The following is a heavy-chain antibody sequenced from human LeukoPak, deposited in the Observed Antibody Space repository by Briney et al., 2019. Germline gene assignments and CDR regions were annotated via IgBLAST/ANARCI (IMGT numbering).Heavy chain of an antibody. V-gene: IGHV4-4*02. Sequence: SETLSLTCAVSGGSISSSNWWSWVRQPPGKGLEWIGEIYHSGSTNYNPSLKSRVTISVDKPKNQFSLKLSSVTAADTAVYYCARGNYDYNWFDPWGQGTLVTVSS. CDR1: GGSISSSNW. CDR2: IYHSGST. J-gene: IGHJ5*02. CDR3: ARGNYDYNWFDP. D-gene: IGHD1-7*01.